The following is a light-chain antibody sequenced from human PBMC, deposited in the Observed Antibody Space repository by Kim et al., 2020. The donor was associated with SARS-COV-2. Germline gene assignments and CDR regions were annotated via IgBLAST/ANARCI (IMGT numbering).Light chain of an antibody. Sequence: DIQMTQSPSSVSASVGDRVTITCRASQAISSWLAWYQQKPGKAPKLLIYAASSLQSGVPSRFSGSGSGTDFTLTISSRQPEDFATYYCQQSNSFPITFGQGTRLEIK. CDR2: AAS. CDR1: QAISSW. J-gene: IGKJ5*01. CDR3: QQSNSFPIT. V-gene: IGKV1-12*01.